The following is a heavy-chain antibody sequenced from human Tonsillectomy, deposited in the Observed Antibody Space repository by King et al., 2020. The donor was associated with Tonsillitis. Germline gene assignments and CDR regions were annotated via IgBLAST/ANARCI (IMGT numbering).Heavy chain of an antibody. Sequence: VQLVESGGGLVQPGGSLRLSCAASGFTFTNYDMHWVRQATGKGLEWVSAIGPTGDTYYPGSVKGRFTISRENAQNSLFLQMNSLRPGDTAVYYCVRGVLSVGASTPFDYWGQGTLVTVSS. CDR1: GFTFTNYD. J-gene: IGHJ4*02. CDR2: IGPTGDT. CDR3: VRGVLSVGASTPFDY. V-gene: IGHV3-13*01. D-gene: IGHD1-26*01.